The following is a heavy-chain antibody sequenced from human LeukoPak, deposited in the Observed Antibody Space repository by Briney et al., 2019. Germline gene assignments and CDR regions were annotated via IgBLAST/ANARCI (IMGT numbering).Heavy chain of an antibody. J-gene: IGHJ4*02. CDR3: GRKAGDCGGGSCYSIDY. Sequence: ASVKVSCKAFGGSFSSEAISWVRQAPGQGLEWMGGTIPIFGTANYAQKFQSRVTITKDESTSTAYMEVSNLRSEDTAVYYCGRKAGDCGGGSCYSIDYWGQGTLVTVSS. CDR1: GGSFSSEA. D-gene: IGHD2-15*01. CDR2: TIPIFGTA. V-gene: IGHV1-69*05.